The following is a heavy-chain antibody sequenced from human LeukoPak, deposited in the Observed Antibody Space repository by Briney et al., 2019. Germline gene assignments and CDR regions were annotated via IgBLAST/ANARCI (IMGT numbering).Heavy chain of an antibody. Sequence: GGSLRLSCAASGFSFRGHRMNWVRQAPGKGLEWVANIKADGSEKYYVDSVKGRFTISRDDAKRTVDLQMDNLSAEDTAIYYCAYRNNFEYWGQGALVTVSS. J-gene: IGHJ4*02. CDR1: GFSFRGHR. CDR2: IKADGSEK. V-gene: IGHV3-7*05. D-gene: IGHD1-26*01. CDR3: AYRNNFEY.